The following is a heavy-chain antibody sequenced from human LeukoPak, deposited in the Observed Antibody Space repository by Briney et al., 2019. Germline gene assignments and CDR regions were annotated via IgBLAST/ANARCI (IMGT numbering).Heavy chain of an antibody. CDR2: IRYDGGNK. J-gene: IGHJ3*02. D-gene: IGHD3-10*01. CDR3: AKDGRQRKTFYYGSGTGTANAFDI. Sequence: GGSLRLSCAASGFTFSSYGMHWVRQAPGKGLEWVAFIRYDGGNKYYADSVKGRFTISRDNSKNTLYLQMNSLRVEDTAVYYCAKDGRQRKTFYYGSGTGTANAFDIWGQGTMVTVSS. V-gene: IGHV3-30*02. CDR1: GFTFSSYG.